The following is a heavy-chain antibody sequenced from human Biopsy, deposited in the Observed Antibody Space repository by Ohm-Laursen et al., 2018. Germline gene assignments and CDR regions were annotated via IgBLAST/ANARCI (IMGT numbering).Heavy chain of an antibody. J-gene: IGHJ3*02. D-gene: IGHD5-12*01. CDR2: VYYSGTT. Sequence: TLSLTCTVSGGSISSDWWSWIRQTPGKGLEWIGYVYYSGTTTYNPSLRSRVTTSVDTSMNQISLRLQSVTAADTAVYYCAGRPWPNAFDIWGQGTMVTVSS. V-gene: IGHV4-59*01. CDR3: AGRPWPNAFDI. CDR1: GGSISSDW.